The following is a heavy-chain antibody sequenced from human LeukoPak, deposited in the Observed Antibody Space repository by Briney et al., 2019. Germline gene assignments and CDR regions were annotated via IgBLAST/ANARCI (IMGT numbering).Heavy chain of an antibody. J-gene: IGHJ4*02. V-gene: IGHV3-48*03. Sequence: GGSLRLSCAASGFTFSSYEMNWVRQAPGEGLEWVSYISSRGSTIYYADSVKGRFTISRDNAKNSLYLQMNSLRAEDTAVYYCAREMGVYDSSGYYFDYWGQGTLVTVSS. CDR2: ISSRGSTI. D-gene: IGHD3-22*01. CDR1: GFTFSSYE. CDR3: AREMGVYDSSGYYFDY.